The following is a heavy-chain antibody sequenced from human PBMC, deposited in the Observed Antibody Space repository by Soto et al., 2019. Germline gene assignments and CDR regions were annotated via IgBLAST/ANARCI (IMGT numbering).Heavy chain of an antibody. CDR1: GGTFSGYA. CDR3: ARGSCSSTSCYKEYYFDL. V-gene: IGHV1-69*01. CDR2: LIPMFGTS. D-gene: IGHD2-2*02. Sequence: QVQLVQSGAEVKKPGSSVKVSCKASGGTFSGYAISWVRQAPGPGLEWMGELIPMFGTSNYAQKFQGRVTITADESTSTAYMELSSLRSEDTDVYYCARGSCSSTSCYKEYYFDLWGQGTLVTVSS. J-gene: IGHJ4*02.